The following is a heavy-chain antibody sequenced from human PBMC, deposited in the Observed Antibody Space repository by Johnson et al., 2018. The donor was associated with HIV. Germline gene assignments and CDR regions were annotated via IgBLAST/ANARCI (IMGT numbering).Heavy chain of an antibody. V-gene: IGHV3-30*18. Sequence: ASGFTFKNYAMHWVRHAPGKGLEWVALISYDGSNKYYAASVKGRFTISIDNSKNTLYLQINSLTSGDTAVYYCAKDLGGSKTDEWGTGYYEFWNSYPGQDRRVVVGAFDSWGNGTMVTVSS. CDR1: GFTFKNYA. CDR3: AKDLGGSKTDEWGTGYYEFWNSYPGQDRRVVVGAFDS. D-gene: IGHD3-3*01. J-gene: IGHJ3*02. CDR2: ISYDGSNK.